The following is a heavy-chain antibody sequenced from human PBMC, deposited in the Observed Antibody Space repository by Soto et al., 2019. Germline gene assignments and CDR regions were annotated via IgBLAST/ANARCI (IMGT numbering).Heavy chain of an antibody. J-gene: IGHJ6*02. CDR3: ARNSIAARRVRYYDYYGMDV. CDR2: IIAIFGKA. CDR1: GGTFSSYA. Sequence: QVQLVQSGAEVKKPGSSVKVSCKASGGTFSSYAISWVRQAPGQGLEWMGGIIAIFGKANYAQKFQGRVTITADESTSTAYMELSSLRAEDTAVYYCARNSIAARRVRYYDYYGMDVWGQGTTVTVSS. V-gene: IGHV1-69*01. D-gene: IGHD6-6*01.